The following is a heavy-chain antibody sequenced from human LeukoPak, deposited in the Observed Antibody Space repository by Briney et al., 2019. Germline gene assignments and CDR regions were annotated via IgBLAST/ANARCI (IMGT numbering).Heavy chain of an antibody. V-gene: IGHV4-39*01. CDR2: IYYSGST. J-gene: IGHJ4*02. CDR1: GGSISSSSYY. CDR3: ASETGTTMLRH. Sequence: SETLSLTCTVSGGSISSSSYYWGWIRQPPGKGLEWIGSIYYSGSTYYNPSLKSRVTISVDTSKNQFSLKLSSVTAADTAVYSCASETGTTMLRHWGQGTLVTVSS. D-gene: IGHD1-1*01.